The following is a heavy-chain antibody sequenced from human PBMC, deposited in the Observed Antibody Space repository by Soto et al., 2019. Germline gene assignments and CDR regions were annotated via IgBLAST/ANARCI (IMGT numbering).Heavy chain of an antibody. D-gene: IGHD6-19*01. J-gene: IGHJ4*02. V-gene: IGHV4-34*01. CDR1: GGSFSGYY. Sequence: QVQLQQWGAGLLKPSETLSLTCAVYGGSFSGYYWSWIRQPPGKGLEWIGEINHSGTTNYNPSLKSRVTMSVDTTKNQFSLKLRSVTAADTAVYYCARGMAVAGHYFDSWGQGTLVTVSS. CDR2: INHSGTT. CDR3: ARGMAVAGHYFDS.